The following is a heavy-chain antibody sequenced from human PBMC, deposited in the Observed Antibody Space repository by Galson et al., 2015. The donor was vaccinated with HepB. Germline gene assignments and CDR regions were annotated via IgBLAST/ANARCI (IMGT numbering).Heavy chain of an antibody. CDR2: INHSGST. D-gene: IGHD3-10*01. CDR1: GGSFSGYY. Sequence: ETLSLTCAVYGGSFSGYYWSWIRQPPGKGLEWIGEINHSGSTNYNPSLKSRVTISVDTSKNQFSLKLSSVTAADTAVYYCARGRFMVRGVIGYYFDYWGQGTLVTVSS. J-gene: IGHJ4*02. V-gene: IGHV4-34*01. CDR3: ARGRFMVRGVIGYYFDY.